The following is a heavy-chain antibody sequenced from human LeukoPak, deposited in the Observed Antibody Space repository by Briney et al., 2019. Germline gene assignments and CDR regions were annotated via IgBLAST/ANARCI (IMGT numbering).Heavy chain of an antibody. CDR3: AREYNSRATFDY. Sequence: GGSLRLSCAASASGVAFTSHSMNWVRQAPGKGLEWISYIHSSGDYIFYADSVKGRFTVFRDNARNSLYLQMNSLRAEDTAIYYCAREYNSRATFDYWGQGTLVTVSS. CDR1: ASGVAFTSHS. V-gene: IGHV3-21*05. CDR2: IHSSGDYI. J-gene: IGHJ4*02. D-gene: IGHD1-14*01.